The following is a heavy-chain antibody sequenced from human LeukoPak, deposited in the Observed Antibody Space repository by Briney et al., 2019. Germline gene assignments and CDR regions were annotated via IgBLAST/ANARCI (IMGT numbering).Heavy chain of an antibody. CDR3: ARLVVGIAAADPYFDY. D-gene: IGHD6-13*01. V-gene: IGHV4-59*08. J-gene: IGHJ4*02. CDR2: IYYSGST. CDR1: GGSISSYY. Sequence: PSETLSLTCTVSGGSISSYYWSWIRQPPGKGLEWIGYIYYSGSTNYNPSLKSRVTISVDTSKNQFSLKLSSVTAADTAVYYCARLVVGIAAADPYFDYWGQGTLVTVSS.